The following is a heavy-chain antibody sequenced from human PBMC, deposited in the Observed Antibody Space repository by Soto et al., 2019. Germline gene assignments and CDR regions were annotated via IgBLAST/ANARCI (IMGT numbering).Heavy chain of an antibody. V-gene: IGHV2-5*02. CDR2: IYWDGES. Sequence: QITLKEAGPTLVKPTETLTLTCTFSGISFTTTRMDVGWTRQPPGKALKWLAIIYWDGESRDNPPLRKRLTLTEDTSKNQVVLTQTNMDPKDTATYYCAHRDSTGTTTYFDSWCQGIPVTVAS. J-gene: IGHJ4*02. CDR3: AHRDSTGTTTYFDS. CDR1: GISFTTTRMD. D-gene: IGHD1-1*01.